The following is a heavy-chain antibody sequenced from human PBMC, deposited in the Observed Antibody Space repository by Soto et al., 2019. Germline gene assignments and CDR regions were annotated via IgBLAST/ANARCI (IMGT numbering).Heavy chain of an antibody. CDR2: ISYDGSNK. J-gene: IGHJ6*02. CDR1: GFTFSSYG. CDR3: SKDRRPNYYYGMDV. D-gene: IGHD6-25*01. V-gene: IGHV3-30*18. Sequence: QVQLVESGGGVIQHGRSLRLSCTASGFTFSSYGMHWVRQAPGKGLERVAVISYDGSNKYYADSVKGRFTISRDNSKNTLYLQMNSLRAEDTAVYYCSKDRRPNYYYGMDVWGQGTTVTVSS.